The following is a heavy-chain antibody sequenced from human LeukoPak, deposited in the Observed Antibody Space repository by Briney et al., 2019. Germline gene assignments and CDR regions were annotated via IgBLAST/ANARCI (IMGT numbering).Heavy chain of an antibody. J-gene: IGHJ4*02. D-gene: IGHD3-22*01. CDR1: GGSTTSGRYY. CDR2: IYHSEST. Sequence: PSQTLSPTCTLSGGSTTSGRYYWGWIRHPPGKGLEWSGSIYHSESTYYNPSRKSRVIIAVDKSKNQFALKLSSVTAADTAVYYCARVAVVITMTRFDYWGQGTLVTVSS. CDR3: ARVAVVITMTRFDY. V-gene: IGHV4-39*06.